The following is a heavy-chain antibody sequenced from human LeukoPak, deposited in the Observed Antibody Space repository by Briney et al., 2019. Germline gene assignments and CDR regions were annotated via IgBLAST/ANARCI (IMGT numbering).Heavy chain of an antibody. V-gene: IGHV3-23*01. CDR3: AKNTQYSGYYDC. CDR2: ISDSGGIT. CDR1: GFTFSSNP. Sequence: GGSLRLSCAASGFTFSSNPMTWVRQAPGKGPEWVSFISDSGGITYYADSVKGRFTISRDNSKNTLYLQMNSLRAEDTAVYYCAKNTQYSGYYDCWGQGTLVAVSS. J-gene: IGHJ4*02. D-gene: IGHD6-6*01.